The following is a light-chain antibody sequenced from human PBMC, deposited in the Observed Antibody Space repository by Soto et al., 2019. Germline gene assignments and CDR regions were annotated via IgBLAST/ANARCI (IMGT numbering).Light chain of an antibody. CDR1: QSISSW. J-gene: IGKJ1*01. CDR3: QQYNSYSWT. V-gene: IGKV1-5*01. CDR2: DAS. Sequence: DIQMTQSPSTLSASVGDRVTITCRASQSISSWLAWYQQKPGKAPKLLIYDASSLESGVPSRFSGSGSGTEFTLTISSLQPDDFETDYCQQYNSYSWTFGQGTKVEIK.